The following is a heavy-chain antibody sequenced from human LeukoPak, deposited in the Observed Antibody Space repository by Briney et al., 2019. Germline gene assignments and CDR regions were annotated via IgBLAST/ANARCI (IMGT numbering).Heavy chain of an antibody. V-gene: IGHV3-21*01. CDR2: ISSSGSYR. J-gene: IGHJ4*02. CDR1: GFKFSNYG. Sequence: GGSLRLSCAASGFKFSNYGMHWVRQAPGKGLEWVSSISSSGSYRYYADSVKGRFTISRDNAKKSLYLQMNSLRAEDTAVYYCAKCSGGSYYHSDDYWGQGTLVTVSS. D-gene: IGHD2-15*01. CDR3: AKCSGGSYYHSDDY.